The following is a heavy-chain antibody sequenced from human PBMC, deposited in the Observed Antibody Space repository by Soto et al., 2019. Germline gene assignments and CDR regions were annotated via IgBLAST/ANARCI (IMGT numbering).Heavy chain of an antibody. Sequence: PGGSLRLSYAASGFTFDDYAMHWVRQAPGKGLEWVSGISWNSGSIGYADSVKGRFTISRDNAKNSLYLQMNSLRAEDTALYYCAKVNSRYCSSTSCYYFDYWGQGTLVTVSS. V-gene: IGHV3-9*01. CDR1: GFTFDDYA. CDR3: AKVNSRYCSSTSCYYFDY. J-gene: IGHJ4*02. D-gene: IGHD2-2*01. CDR2: ISWNSGSI.